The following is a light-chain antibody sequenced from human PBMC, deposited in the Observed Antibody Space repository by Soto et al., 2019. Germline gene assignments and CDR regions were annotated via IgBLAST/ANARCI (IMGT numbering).Light chain of an antibody. V-gene: IGLV2-11*01. Sequence: QSALTQPRSVSGSPGQSVTISCTGTSSDVGGYNYVSWYQQHPGKAPKLMIYDVSKGPSGVPDRFSGSKSGNTASLTISGLQAEDEADYYCCSYAATYTLVFGGGTKLTVL. CDR1: SSDVGGYNY. CDR2: DVS. CDR3: CSYAATYTLV. J-gene: IGLJ3*02.